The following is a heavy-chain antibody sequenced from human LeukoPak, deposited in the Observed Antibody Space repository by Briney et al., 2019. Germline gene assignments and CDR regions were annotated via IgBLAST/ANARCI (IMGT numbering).Heavy chain of an antibody. V-gene: IGHV4-34*01. CDR1: GGSFSGYY. D-gene: IGHD6-6*01. Sequence: SETLSLTCAVYGGSFSGYYWSWIRQPPGNGLEWIGEINHSGSTNYNPSLKSRVTISVDTSKNQFSLKLSSVTAADTAVYYCATRSIAARPVDYWGQGTLVTVSS. J-gene: IGHJ4*02. CDR2: INHSGST. CDR3: ATRSIAARPVDY.